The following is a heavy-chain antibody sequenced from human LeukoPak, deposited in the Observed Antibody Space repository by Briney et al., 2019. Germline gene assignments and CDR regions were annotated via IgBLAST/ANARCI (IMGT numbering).Heavy chain of an antibody. CDR2: ISSTDSYI. CDR1: GFTFSSYS. Sequence: GGSLRLSCAASGFTFSSYSMDWVRQAPGKGLEWVSSISSTDSYIYYADSVKGRFTISGDNAKGSLYLQVNSLRAEDTAVYFCARESVAGISFDYWGQGTLVTVSS. D-gene: IGHD6-19*01. J-gene: IGHJ4*02. CDR3: ARESVAGISFDY. V-gene: IGHV3-21*01.